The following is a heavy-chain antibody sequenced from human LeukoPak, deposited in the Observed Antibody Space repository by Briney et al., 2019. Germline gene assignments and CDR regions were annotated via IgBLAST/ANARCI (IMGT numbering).Heavy chain of an antibody. J-gene: IGHJ4*02. CDR2: INHSGST. CDR1: GGSFSGYY. Sequence: PSETLSLTCAVYGGSFSGYYWSWIRQPPGKGLEWIGEINHSGSTNYNPSLKSRVTISVDTSKNQFSLKLSSVTAADTAVYYCARRRPYSSGRQNYFDYWGQGTLVTVSS. D-gene: IGHD6-19*01. CDR3: ARRRPYSSGRQNYFDY. V-gene: IGHV4-34*01.